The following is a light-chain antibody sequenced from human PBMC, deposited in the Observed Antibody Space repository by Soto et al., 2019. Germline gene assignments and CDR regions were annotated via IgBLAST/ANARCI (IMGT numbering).Light chain of an antibody. J-gene: IGKJ4*01. V-gene: IGKV3-15*01. CDR2: AAS. CDR3: QQANSFPLT. CDR1: QSINSN. Sequence: EIVMTQSPATLSVSPGERATLSCRSSQSINSNLAWYQQKPGQAPRLLIYAASNRPTGIPARFSGSGSGTEFTLTISSLQSEDFATYYCQQANSFPLTFGGGTKVDIK.